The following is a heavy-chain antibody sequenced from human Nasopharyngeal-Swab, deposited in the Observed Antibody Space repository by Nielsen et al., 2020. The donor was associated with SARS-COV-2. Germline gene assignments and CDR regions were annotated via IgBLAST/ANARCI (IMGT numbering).Heavy chain of an antibody. J-gene: IGHJ5*02. CDR2: ISSGGSTT. Sequence: GESLKISCEASGFTFSDFYMSWIRQAPGKGLEWVSYISSGGSTTYYADSVKGRFTISRDNAKSSLYLQMHSLRDEDTAVYYCVRARRFYGDYNTEAVSWGQGTLVTVSS. CDR3: VRARRFYGDYNTEAVS. D-gene: IGHD4-17*01. CDR1: GFTFSDFY. V-gene: IGHV3-11*04.